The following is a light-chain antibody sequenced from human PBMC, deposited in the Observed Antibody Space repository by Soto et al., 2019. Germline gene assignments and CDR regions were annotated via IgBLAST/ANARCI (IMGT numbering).Light chain of an antibody. J-gene: IGKJ1*01. V-gene: IGKV1-39*01. CDR1: QSISSY. CDR3: QQSYNTPWT. CDR2: AAF. Sequence: DIQMTQSPSSLSASVGDRVTITCRASQSISSYLNWYQQKPGKAPKLLIYAAFSLQSGVPSRFSGSGSGTDFTLTISNLQPEDFTTYYCQQSYNTPWTFGQGTTVEIK.